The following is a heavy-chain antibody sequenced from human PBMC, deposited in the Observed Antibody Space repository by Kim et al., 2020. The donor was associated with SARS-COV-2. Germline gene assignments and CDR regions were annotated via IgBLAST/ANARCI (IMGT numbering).Heavy chain of an antibody. V-gene: IGHV1-2*02. CDR1: GYTFTGYY. CDR2: INPNSGGT. J-gene: IGHJ4*02. D-gene: IGHD4-17*01. CDR3: ARASLYGDYDY. Sequence: ASVKVSCKASGYTFTGYYMHGVRQAPGQGLEGMGWINPNSGGTNYAQKFQGRVTMTRDTSISTAYMELSRLRSDDTAVYYCARASLYGDYDYWGQGTLVTVSS.